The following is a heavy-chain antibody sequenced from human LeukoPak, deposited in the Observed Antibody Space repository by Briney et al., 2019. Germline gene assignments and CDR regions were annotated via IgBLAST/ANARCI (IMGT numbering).Heavy chain of an antibody. CDR1: GDTFNNYA. D-gene: IGHD3-16*01. CDR2: IIPIFGTA. V-gene: IGHV1-69*13. Sequence: SVKVSCKASGDTFNNYAISWVRQAPGKGLEWMGGIIPIFGTADYAQKFQGRVTITADESTSTAYMELRSLRSDDTAMYYCARDEGVGERGAYWGQGTLVTVSS. J-gene: IGHJ4*02. CDR3: ARDEGVGERGAY.